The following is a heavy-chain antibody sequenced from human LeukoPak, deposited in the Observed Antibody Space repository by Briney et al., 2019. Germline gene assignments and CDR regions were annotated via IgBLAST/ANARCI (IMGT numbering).Heavy chain of an antibody. J-gene: IGHJ4*02. CDR1: GYTFTSYY. Sequence: ASVKVSCKASGYTFTSYYMHWVRQAPGQGLEWMGMISPSGGSTSYAQKFQGRVTMTRDTSASTVYMELSSLRAEDTAVYYCAKDLDYYDSSGHYRLFDYWGQGTLVTVSS. D-gene: IGHD3-22*01. V-gene: IGHV1-46*01. CDR2: ISPSGGST. CDR3: AKDLDYYDSSGHYRLFDY.